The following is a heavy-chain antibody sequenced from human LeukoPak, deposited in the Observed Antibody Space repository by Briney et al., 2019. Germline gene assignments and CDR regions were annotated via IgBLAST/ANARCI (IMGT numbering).Heavy chain of an antibody. Sequence: ASVKVSCKDSGYTFTSYGISWLRQAPGQGLAGMGWISVYNGNTNYAQKLQGRVTMTTETSTSTAYLELRSLSPGDTAVYYCARDWTMAELWLGELSPVNYYYYYMDVWGKGTTVTVSS. J-gene: IGHJ6*03. D-gene: IGHD3-10*01. CDR1: GYTFTSYG. V-gene: IGHV1-18*01. CDR2: ISVYNGNT. CDR3: ARDWTMAELWLGELSPVNYYYYYMDV.